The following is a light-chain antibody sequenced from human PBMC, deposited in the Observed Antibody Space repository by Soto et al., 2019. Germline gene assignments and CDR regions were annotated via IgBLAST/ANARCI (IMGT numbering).Light chain of an antibody. CDR1: QSVSNSY. CDR3: QQYGTSPLT. CDR2: GAS. J-gene: IGKJ4*01. Sequence: EIVLTQSPSTLSLSPGERATLSCRASQSVSNSYLAWYQQKPGQAPRLLIYGASIRATGVPDRFSGSGSGTDFTLNISRLESEDFAVFYCQQYGTSPLTFGGGIKVEIQ. V-gene: IGKV3-20*01.